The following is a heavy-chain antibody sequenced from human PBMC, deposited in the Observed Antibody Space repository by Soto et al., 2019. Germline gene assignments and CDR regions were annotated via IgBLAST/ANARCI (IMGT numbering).Heavy chain of an antibody. Sequence: GGSLRLSCAASGFTFSSYSMNWVRQAPGKGLEWVSYISSSSSTIYYADSVKGRFTISRDNAKNALYLQMNSLRDEDAGVYYCARESNWGSAFDIWGQGTMVTGSS. V-gene: IGHV3-48*02. J-gene: IGHJ3*02. D-gene: IGHD7-27*01. CDR2: ISSSSSTI. CDR3: ARESNWGSAFDI. CDR1: GFTFSSYS.